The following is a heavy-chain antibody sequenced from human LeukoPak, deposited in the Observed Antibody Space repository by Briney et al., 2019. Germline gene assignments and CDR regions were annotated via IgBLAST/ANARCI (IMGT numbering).Heavy chain of an antibody. Sequence: PGGSLRLSCAASGFTFSSYAMSWVRQAPGKGLEWVSAISGSGGSTYYADSVKGRFTISRDNSKNTLYLQMNSLRAEDTAVYYCAKDRTGSSWYAYYYYYGMDVWGQGTTVTVSS. D-gene: IGHD6-13*01. V-gene: IGHV3-23*01. J-gene: IGHJ6*02. CDR1: GFTFSSYA. CDR2: ISGSGGST. CDR3: AKDRTGSSWYAYYYYYGMDV.